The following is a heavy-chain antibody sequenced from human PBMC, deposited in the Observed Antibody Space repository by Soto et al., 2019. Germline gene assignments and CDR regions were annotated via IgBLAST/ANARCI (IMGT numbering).Heavy chain of an antibody. V-gene: IGHV4-39*01. CDR3: ATGYCSGGSCYKGPLYYYYYGMDV. J-gene: IGHJ6*02. Sequence: SQTLSLTCTVSGGSISSCSYYWCWLRQPQGKGLEWIGSIYYSGSTYYNPSLKSRVTISVDTSKNQFSLKLSSVTAADTAVYYCATGYCSGGSCYKGPLYYYYYGMDVWGQGTTVT. D-gene: IGHD2-15*01. CDR2: IYYSGST. CDR1: GGSISSCSYY.